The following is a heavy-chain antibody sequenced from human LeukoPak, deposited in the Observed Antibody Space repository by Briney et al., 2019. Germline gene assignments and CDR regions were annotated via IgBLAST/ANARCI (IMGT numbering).Heavy chain of an antibody. Sequence: GGSLRLSCAASGFTFSSYAMSWVRQAPGKGLDWVSTITADSTYYADSVKGRFTISRDNSKNTLYLQLNSLRAEDTAVYYCAKGIGLYYYFGLDVWGQGVTVTVSS. V-gene: IGHV3-23*01. CDR3: AKGIGLYYYFGLDV. CDR1: GFTFSSYA. J-gene: IGHJ6*02. CDR2: ITADST. D-gene: IGHD3-16*02.